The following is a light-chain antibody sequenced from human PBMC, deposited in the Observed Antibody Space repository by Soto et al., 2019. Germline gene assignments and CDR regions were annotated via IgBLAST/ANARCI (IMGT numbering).Light chain of an antibody. CDR3: HQFGTSYT. V-gene: IGKV3-20*01. Sequence: EIVLTQSPGTLSLSPGERATLSCRASQSVSNNYLAWYQQKPGQAPRLLIYRASSRATGIPDRFSGSGSGTDFTLTISRLEPEDFAVYFCHQFGTSYTFGQGTKVDIK. CDR2: RAS. J-gene: IGKJ1*01. CDR1: QSVSNNY.